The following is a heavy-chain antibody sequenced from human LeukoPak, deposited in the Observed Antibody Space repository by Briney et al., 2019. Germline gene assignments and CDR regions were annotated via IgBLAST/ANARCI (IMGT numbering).Heavy chain of an antibody. J-gene: IGHJ6*02. CDR2: ISSSSSYT. D-gene: IGHD2-2*01. V-gene: IGHV3-11*03. CDR3: ARNVVPAATEYYYYYGMDV. Sequence: PGGSLRLSCAASGLTFSDYYMSWIRQAPGKGLEWVSYISSSSSYTNYADSVKGRFTISRDNAKNSLYLQMNSLRAEDTAVYYCARNVVPAATEYYYYYGMDVWGQGTTVTVSS. CDR1: GLTFSDYY.